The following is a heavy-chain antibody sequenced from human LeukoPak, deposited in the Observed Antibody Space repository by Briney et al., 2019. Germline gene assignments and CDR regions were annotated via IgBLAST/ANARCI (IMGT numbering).Heavy chain of an antibody. J-gene: IGHJ4*02. D-gene: IGHD3-22*01. Sequence: PGGSLRLSCAASGFTLSGYWMTWVRQAPGKGLEWVANIKEDGSRKHDVDSVKGRFTISRDNAKNSLYLEMNSLRVEDTAVYYCARECIDGYYYSGGYDLWGQGTLVTVSS. CDR2: IKEDGSRK. V-gene: IGHV3-7*01. CDR3: ARECIDGYYYSGGYDL. CDR1: GFTLSGYW.